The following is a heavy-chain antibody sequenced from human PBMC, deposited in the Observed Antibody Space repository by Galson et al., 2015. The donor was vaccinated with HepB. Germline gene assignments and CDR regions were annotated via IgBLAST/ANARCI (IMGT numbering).Heavy chain of an antibody. CDR2: MNTNTGKP. V-gene: IGHV7-4-1*02. CDR1: GYTFTDYV. CDR3: ARSPLRFLDWLPYYDYYYMDV. Sequence: SVKVSCKASGYTFTDYVVHWVRQAPGQGLEWMGWMNTNTGKPTYAPGFAGRFVFSLDTSVTPAYLQTSSLETDDTSVYYCARSPLRFLDWLPYYDYYYMDVWGEGTTVTVSS. J-gene: IGHJ6*03. D-gene: IGHD3-3*01.